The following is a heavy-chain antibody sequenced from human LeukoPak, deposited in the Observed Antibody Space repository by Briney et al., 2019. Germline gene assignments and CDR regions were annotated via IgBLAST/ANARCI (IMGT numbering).Heavy chain of an antibody. Sequence: HGESLKISCKGSGYTFPSYWIAWVRQMPGKGLEWMGVIYVGGSDTRYSPSFQGQVTISADKSISTAYLQWSSLKASDTAMYYCARLGYCSGGTCYKSYFDYWGQGTLVTVSS. D-gene: IGHD2-15*01. CDR1: GYTFPSYW. CDR2: IYVGGSDT. J-gene: IGHJ4*02. V-gene: IGHV5-51*01. CDR3: ARLGYCSGGTCYKSYFDY.